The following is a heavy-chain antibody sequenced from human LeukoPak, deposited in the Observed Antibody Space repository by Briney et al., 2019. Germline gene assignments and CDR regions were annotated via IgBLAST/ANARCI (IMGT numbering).Heavy chain of an antibody. J-gene: IGHJ3*02. CDR1: GGSFSGYY. V-gene: IGHV4-34*01. CDR2: INHSGST. CDR3: ARNIVATRAKNAFDI. D-gene: IGHD5-12*01. Sequence: SETLSLTCAVYGGSFSGYYWSWIRQPPGKGLEWIGEINHSGSTNYNPSLKSRVTISVDTSKNQFSLKLSSVTAADTAVYYCARNIVATRAKNAFDIWGQGTMVTVSS.